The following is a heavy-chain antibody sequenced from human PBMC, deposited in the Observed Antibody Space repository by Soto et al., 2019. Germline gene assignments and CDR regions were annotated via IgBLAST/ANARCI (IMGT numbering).Heavy chain of an antibody. CDR2: IIPMVGIA. D-gene: IGHD5-12*01. Sequence: GASVKVSCKASGGTFSSYTFSWVRQAPGQGLEWMGRIIPMVGIANYAQKFQGRVTISRDNSKNTLYLQMNSLRADDTAVYYCARASGPFDYWGQGTQVTVSS. J-gene: IGHJ4*02. CDR3: ARASGPFDY. V-gene: IGHV1-69*02. CDR1: GGTFSSYT.